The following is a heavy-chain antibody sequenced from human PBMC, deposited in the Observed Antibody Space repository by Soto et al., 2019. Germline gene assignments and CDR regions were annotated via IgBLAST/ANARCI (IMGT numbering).Heavy chain of an antibody. V-gene: IGHV2-5*01. CDR2: IYWNDEQ. Sequence: QITLKESGPTLVNPTQTLTLTCTFSGFSLTSGVVGVGWIQQPPGEALEWLALIYWNDEQYYNPALRNRLTITRGTSTNLVVLTMTNMDPLDTATYYCAHRLPGPSGYDVWGQGTTVTVSS. D-gene: IGHD6-13*01. J-gene: IGHJ6*02. CDR1: GFSLTSGVVG. CDR3: AHRLPGPSGYDV.